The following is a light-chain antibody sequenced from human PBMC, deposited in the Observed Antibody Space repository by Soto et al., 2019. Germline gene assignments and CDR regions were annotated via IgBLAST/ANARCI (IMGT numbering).Light chain of an antibody. CDR2: GFR. J-gene: IGLJ1*01. Sequence: QSVLPQPTSVSGSPGQSNTIYCPGNSNDSGSYDYVSWYQQHPGKASRLLIYGFRNRPSWISSRFSASKSGLTASLTISGLQAEDEADYYCSSFTTSRFFVFGPGTKGTVL. V-gene: IGLV2-14*01. CDR3: SSFTTSRFFV. CDR1: SNDSGSYDY.